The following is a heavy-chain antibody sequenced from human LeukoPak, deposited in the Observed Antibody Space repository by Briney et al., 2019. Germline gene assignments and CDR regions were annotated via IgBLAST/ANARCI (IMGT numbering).Heavy chain of an antibody. CDR3: ARGGRSTWSKPYYVDY. CDR2: INPNSGGT. J-gene: IGHJ4*02. Sequence: ASVKVSCKASGYTFTDYYMQWVRQAPGQGLEWMGWINPNSGGTNYAQKFQGRVTMTRDTSISTAYMELSGLRSDDTAMYYCARGGRSTWSKPYYVDYWGQGTLVTVSS. V-gene: IGHV1-2*02. CDR1: GYTFTDYY. D-gene: IGHD1-14*01.